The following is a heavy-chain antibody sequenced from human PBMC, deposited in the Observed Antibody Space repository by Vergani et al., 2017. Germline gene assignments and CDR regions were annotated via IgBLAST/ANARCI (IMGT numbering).Heavy chain of an antibody. Sequence: QLQLQESGPGLVKPSATLSLTCSVSGASIRSSNYYWGWIRQPPGKGLEWIASIYYSGSTYYNPSLKSRVTISVDTSKNQFPLKRSSVTAADTAVYFCARHSTVEWLVKLGWFDPWGQGILVTVSS. CDR2: IYYSGST. J-gene: IGHJ5*02. CDR1: GASIRSSNYY. V-gene: IGHV4-39*01. CDR3: ARHSTVEWLVKLGWFDP. D-gene: IGHD6-19*01.